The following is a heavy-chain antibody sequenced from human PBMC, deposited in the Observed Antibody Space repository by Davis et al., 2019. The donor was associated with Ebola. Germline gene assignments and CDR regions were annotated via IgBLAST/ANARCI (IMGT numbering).Heavy chain of an antibody. CDR2: TSSSSDYI. Sequence: GESLKISCAASGFTFSTYSMNWVRQAPGKGLEWVSSTSSSSDYIYYADSVKGRFTISKDNAKKSLYLQMNSLRVEDTAVYYCARARVAAADSIYYYYYMDVWGKGTTVTVSS. CDR3: ARARVAAADSIYYYYYMDV. D-gene: IGHD6-13*01. CDR1: GFTFSTYS. J-gene: IGHJ6*03. V-gene: IGHV3-21*01.